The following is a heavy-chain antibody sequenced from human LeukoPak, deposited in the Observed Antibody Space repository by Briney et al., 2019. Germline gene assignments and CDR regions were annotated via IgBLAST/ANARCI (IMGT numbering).Heavy chain of an antibody. D-gene: IGHD1-7*01. CDR3: ARPLSGELPDY. V-gene: IGHV1-46*01. CDR2: INPSGGST. CDR1: GYTFTSYY. Sequence: GASVTVSCKASGYTFTSYYMHWVRQAPGQGLEWMGIINPSGGSTSYAQKFQGRVTMTRDTSTSTVYMELSSLRSEDTAVYYCARPLSGELPDYWGQGTLVTVSS. J-gene: IGHJ4*02.